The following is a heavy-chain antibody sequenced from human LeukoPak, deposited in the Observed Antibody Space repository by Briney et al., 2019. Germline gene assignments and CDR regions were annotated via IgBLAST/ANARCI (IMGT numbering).Heavy chain of an antibody. Sequence: SVKVSCKASGGTFSSYAISWVRQAPGQGLEWMGGNIPIFGTANYAQKFQGRVTITTDESTSTAYMELSSLRSEDTAVYYCARGRHYCSSTSCYTDYYYYMDVWGKGTTVTVSS. J-gene: IGHJ6*03. CDR2: NIPIFGTA. CDR3: ARGRHYCSSTSCYTDYYYYMDV. V-gene: IGHV1-69*05. D-gene: IGHD2-2*02. CDR1: GGTFSSYA.